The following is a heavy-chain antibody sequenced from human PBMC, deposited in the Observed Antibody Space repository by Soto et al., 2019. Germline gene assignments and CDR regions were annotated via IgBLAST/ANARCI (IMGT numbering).Heavy chain of an antibody. V-gene: IGHV3-30-3*01. CDR1: GFTFSSYA. J-gene: IGHJ4*02. D-gene: IGHD4-17*01. CDR2: ISYDGSNK. Sequence: QVQLVESGGGVVQPGRSLRLSCVASGFTFSSYAMHWVRQAPGKGLEWVAVISYDGSNKYYADSVKGRFTISRDNSKNTLYLQMNSLRAEDTAVYXXXXEIXDYGDYWYYFDNWGQGTLVTVSS. CDR3: XXEIXDYGDYWYYFDN.